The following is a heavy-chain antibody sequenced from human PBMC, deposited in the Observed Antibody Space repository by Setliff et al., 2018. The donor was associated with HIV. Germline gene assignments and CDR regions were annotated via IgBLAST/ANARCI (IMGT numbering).Heavy chain of an antibody. D-gene: IGHD3-16*01. Sequence: ASVKVSCKASGGTFSSYTINWVRQAPGQGLEWMGRSIPILGIGNDEQAQKFKGRVTFTADKSTSTVYMELSSLRSEDTAVYYCARWGAGEWHLYMDVWGKGTAVTVSS. CDR1: GGTFSSYT. J-gene: IGHJ6*03. CDR2: SIPILGIG. V-gene: IGHV1-69*02. CDR3: ARWGAGEWHLYMDV.